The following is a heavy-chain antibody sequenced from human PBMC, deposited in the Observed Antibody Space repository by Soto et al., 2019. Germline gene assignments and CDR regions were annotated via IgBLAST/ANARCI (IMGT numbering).Heavy chain of an antibody. CDR3: AREMTGYHYYFDY. J-gene: IGHJ4*02. V-gene: IGHV4-59*01. CDR2: VYYSGST. D-gene: IGHD3-9*01. CDR1: GGSISSYY. Sequence: SETPALTFTVPGGSISSYYWNWIRQPPGKGLEWIGYVYYSGSTNYNPSLKSRVTISVDTSKNQFSLKLSSVTAADTAVYYCAREMTGYHYYFDYWGQGTLVTVSS.